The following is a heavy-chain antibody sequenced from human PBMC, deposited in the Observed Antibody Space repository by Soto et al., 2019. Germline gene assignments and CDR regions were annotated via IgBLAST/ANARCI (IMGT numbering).Heavy chain of an antibody. CDR1: GFIFSNSG. J-gene: IGHJ6*02. V-gene: IGHV3-23*01. D-gene: IGHD2-2*01. Sequence: GGSLRLSCAASGFIFSNSGMHWVRQAPGKGLEWLAAISGSGGGTYYADSVKGRFTISRDNSKNTLYLQMNSLRAEDTAVYYCAKDPTRWVVPAAMDYYYYGMDVWGQGTTVTVSS. CDR2: ISGSGGGT. CDR3: AKDPTRWVVPAAMDYYYYGMDV.